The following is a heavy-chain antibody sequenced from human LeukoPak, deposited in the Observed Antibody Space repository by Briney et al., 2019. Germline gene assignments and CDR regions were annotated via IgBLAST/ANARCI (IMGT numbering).Heavy chain of an antibody. CDR2: IYYSGST. V-gene: IGHV4-59*08. J-gene: IGHJ4*02. D-gene: IGHD3-22*01. CDR1: GGSISSYY. CDR3: ARHSIYYDSSGYYTGILFDY. Sequence: AETLSLTCTVSGGSISSYYWSWIRQPPGKGLEWIGYIYYSGSTNYNPSLKSRVTISVDTSKNQFSLKLNSVTAADTAVYYCARHSIYYDSSGYYTGILFDYWGQGTLVTVSS.